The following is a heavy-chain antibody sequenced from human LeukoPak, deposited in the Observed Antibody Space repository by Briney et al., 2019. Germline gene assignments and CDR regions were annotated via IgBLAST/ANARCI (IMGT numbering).Heavy chain of an antibody. Sequence: GASVKVSCKASGGTFSSYAISWVRQAPGQGLEWMGGITPIFGTANYAQKFQGRVTITADESTSTAYMELSSLRSEDTAVYYCARDGMVYATDAFDIWGQGTMVTVSS. CDR1: GGTFSSYA. J-gene: IGHJ3*02. D-gene: IGHD2-8*01. V-gene: IGHV1-69*13. CDR3: ARDGMVYATDAFDI. CDR2: ITPIFGTA.